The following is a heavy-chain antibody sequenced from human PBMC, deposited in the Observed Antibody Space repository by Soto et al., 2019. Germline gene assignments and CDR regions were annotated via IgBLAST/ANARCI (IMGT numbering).Heavy chain of an antibody. CDR1: GFSVGGNH. V-gene: IGHV3-53*01. CDR3: ARGVNDDT. D-gene: IGHD2-8*01. Sequence: EVKLVESGGGWMPPGGSLRLSCAASGFSVGGNHLSWVRQAPGKGLEWVAVIHTSGDTYYADSVKGRFTISRDNSKNMVYLQMNSLGVGDTAMYFCARGVNDDTWGQGTQVTVSS. CDR2: IHTSGDT. J-gene: IGHJ5*02.